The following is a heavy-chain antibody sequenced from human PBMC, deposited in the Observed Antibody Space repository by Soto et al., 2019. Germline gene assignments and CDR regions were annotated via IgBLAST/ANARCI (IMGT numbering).Heavy chain of an antibody. CDR3: ARDLRAIQLWLVLGY. J-gene: IGHJ4*02. CDR2: INAGNGNT. V-gene: IGHV1-3*01. D-gene: IGHD5-18*01. CDR1: GYTFTSYA. Sequence: QVQLVQSGAEVKKPGASVKVSCKASGYTFTSYAMHWVRQAPGQRLEWMGWINAGNGNTKYSQKFQGRVTITRDTSASTADMELSSLRSEDTAVYYCARDLRAIQLWLVLGYWGQGTLVTVSS.